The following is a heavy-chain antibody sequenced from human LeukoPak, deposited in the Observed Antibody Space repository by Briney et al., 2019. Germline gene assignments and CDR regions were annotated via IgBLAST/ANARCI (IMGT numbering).Heavy chain of an antibody. CDR2: IYHSGST. V-gene: IGHV4-4*02. CDR1: GGSISSSNW. CDR3: ARDQGAVAAGGVDY. J-gene: IGHJ4*02. D-gene: IGHD6-19*01. Sequence: SETLSLTCAVSGGSISSSNWWSWVRQPPGKGLEWIGEIYHSGSTNYNPSLKSRVTISVDKSKNQFSLKLSSVTAADTAVYYCARDQGAVAAGGVDYWGQGTLVTVSS.